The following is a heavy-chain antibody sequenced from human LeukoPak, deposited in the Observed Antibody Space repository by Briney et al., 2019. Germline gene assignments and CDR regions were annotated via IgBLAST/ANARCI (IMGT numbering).Heavy chain of an antibody. CDR2: ISYDGDNK. D-gene: IGHD3-16*02. V-gene: IGHV3-30-3*01. J-gene: IGHJ4*02. CDR1: GFTFSSYA. CDR3: ARGTAGYHSSYFDY. Sequence: GGSLRLSCAASGFTFSSYAMHWVRQAPGKWLEWVAVISYDGDNKYYADSVKGRFIISRDNSRNTLYLQMNSLRPEDTAVYYCARGTAGYHSSYFDYWGQGTLVTVSS.